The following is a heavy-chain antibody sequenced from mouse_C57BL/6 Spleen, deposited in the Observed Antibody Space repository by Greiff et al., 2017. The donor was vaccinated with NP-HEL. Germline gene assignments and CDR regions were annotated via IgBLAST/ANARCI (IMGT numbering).Heavy chain of an antibody. Sequence: VQLQQSGPGLVKPSQSLSLTCSVTGYSITSGYYWNWIRQFPGNKLEWMGYISYDGSNNYNPSLKNRISITRDTSKNQFFLKLNSVTTEDTATYYCARVVRDYAMDYWGQGTSVTVSS. V-gene: IGHV3-6*01. CDR1: GYSITSGYY. J-gene: IGHJ4*01. CDR2: ISYDGSN. CDR3: ARVVRDYAMDY.